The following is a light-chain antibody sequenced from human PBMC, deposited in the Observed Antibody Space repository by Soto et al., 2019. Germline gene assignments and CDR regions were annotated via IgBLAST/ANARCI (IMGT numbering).Light chain of an antibody. CDR1: QSISDW. CDR3: QQYDSLWTFGHQHDSLWT. Sequence: DIQMTQSPSTLSASVGDRVTITCRASQSISDWLAWYQQKPGKAPNLLIYKASSLESGVPSRFSGSGSGTEFPLTISSLQPDDFATYYCQQYDSLWTFGHQHDSLWTFGQGTKVEI. J-gene: IGKJ1*01. V-gene: IGKV1-5*03. CDR2: KAS.